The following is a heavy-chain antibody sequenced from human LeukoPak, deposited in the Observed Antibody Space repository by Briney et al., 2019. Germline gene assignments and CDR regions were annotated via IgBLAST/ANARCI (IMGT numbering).Heavy chain of an antibody. CDR2: ISSSSSYI. D-gene: IGHD3-22*01. CDR3: AREESLYYDSSGYYNELDY. CDR1: GFTFSSYS. J-gene: IGHJ4*02. Sequence: GGSLRLSCAASGFTFSSYSMNWVRQAPGKGLEWVSSISSSSSYIYYADSVKGRFTISRDNAKNSLYLQTNSLRAEDTAVYYCAREESLYYDSSGYYNELDYWGQGTLVTVSS. V-gene: IGHV3-21*01.